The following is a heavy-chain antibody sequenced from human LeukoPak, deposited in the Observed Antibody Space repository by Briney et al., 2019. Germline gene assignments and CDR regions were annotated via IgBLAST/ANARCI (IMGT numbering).Heavy chain of an antibody. V-gene: IGHV3-30*03. J-gene: IGHJ4*02. CDR3: ARGIVYYDSSGSTLALYYFDY. CDR1: GFTFSSYG. CDR2: ISYDGSNK. D-gene: IGHD3-22*01. Sequence: GRSLRLSCAASGFTFSSYGMHWVRQAPGKGLEWVAVISYDGSNKYYADSVKGRFTISRDNSKNTLYLQMNSLRAEDTAVYYCARGIVYYDSSGSTLALYYFDYWGQGTLVTVSS.